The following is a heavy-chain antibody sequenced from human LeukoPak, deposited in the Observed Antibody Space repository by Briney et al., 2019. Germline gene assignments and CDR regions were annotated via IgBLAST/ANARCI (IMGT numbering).Heavy chain of an antibody. D-gene: IGHD6-13*01. CDR3: ARDRAAAGYFDY. CDR1: GFTFSSYA. CDR2: ISYNGSNK. J-gene: IGHJ4*02. V-gene: IGHV3-30-3*01. Sequence: PGRSLRLSCAASGFTFSSYAMHWVRQAPGKGLEWVAVISYNGSNKYYADSVKGRFTISRDNSKNTLYLQMNSLRAGDTAVYYCARDRAAAGYFDYWGQGTLVTVSS.